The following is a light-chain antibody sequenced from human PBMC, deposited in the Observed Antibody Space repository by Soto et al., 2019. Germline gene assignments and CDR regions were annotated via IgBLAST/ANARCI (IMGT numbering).Light chain of an antibody. CDR1: QSISSW. J-gene: IGKJ1*01. Sequence: DIHMTQSPSTLSPSVGDRVTITCLASQSISSWLAWYQQKPGKAPDILIYDASNLESGVPSRFRGSGSGTECTLTISRLQPDDFETYYCLQYNSYPWTFGQGTKVDI. V-gene: IGKV1-5*01. CDR3: LQYNSYPWT. CDR2: DAS.